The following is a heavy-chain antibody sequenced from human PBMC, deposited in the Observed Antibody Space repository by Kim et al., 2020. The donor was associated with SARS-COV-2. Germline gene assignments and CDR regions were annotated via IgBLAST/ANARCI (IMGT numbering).Heavy chain of an antibody. CDR2: IHYSGST. V-gene: IGHV4-39*07. Sequence: SETLSLTCSVSGASISRTNHYWGWIRQPPGKGLEWIGSIHYSGSTYYNPSLKSRVVISLDTSNNHFSLILSSVTAADTALYYCARDEPLPPYTTAETYGMDVWGQGTTVTVSS. CDR3: ARDEPLPPYTTAETYGMDV. J-gene: IGHJ6*02. CDR1: GASISRTNHY. D-gene: IGHD2-2*02.